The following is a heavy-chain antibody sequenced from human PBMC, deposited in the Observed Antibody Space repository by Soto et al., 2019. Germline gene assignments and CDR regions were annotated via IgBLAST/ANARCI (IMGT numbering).Heavy chain of an antibody. CDR1: GFTFSSYA. D-gene: IGHD1-26*01. CDR3: AKGVVGATIYFDY. V-gene: IGHV3-23*01. J-gene: IGHJ4*02. Sequence: GGSLRLSCAASGFTFSSYAMSWVRQAPGKGLEWVSAISGSGGSTCYADSVKGRFTISRDNSKNTLYLQMNSLRAEDTAVYYCAKGVVGATIYFDYWGQGTLVTVSS. CDR2: ISGSGGST.